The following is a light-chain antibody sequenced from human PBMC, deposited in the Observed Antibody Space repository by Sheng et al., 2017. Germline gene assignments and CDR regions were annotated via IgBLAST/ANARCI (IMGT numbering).Light chain of an antibody. Sequence: DIQMTQSPSTLSASVGDRVTITCRASQSISSWLAWYQQKPGKAPKLLIYKASSLESGVPSRFSGSGSGTEFTLTISSLQPDDFATYYCQQYNSYSFIFTFVPGTKVDIK. CDR1: QSISSW. V-gene: IGKV1-5*03. CDR2: KAS. CDR3: QQYNSYSFIFT. J-gene: IGKJ3*01.